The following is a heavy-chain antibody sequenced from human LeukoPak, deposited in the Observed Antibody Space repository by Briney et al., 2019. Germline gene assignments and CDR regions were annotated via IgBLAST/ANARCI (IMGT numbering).Heavy chain of an antibody. D-gene: IGHD5-12*01. J-gene: IGHJ4*02. V-gene: IGHV4-61*09. Sequence: SQTLSLTCTVSGGSIRSGSYYWSCIRQPAGKRLEWIGHVSTSGSPNFNPSLKSRVTISVDTSKNQFSLKLNSVTAADTAVYYCARDGAYSGYEYDYWGQGTLVTVSS. CDR3: ARDGAYSGYEYDY. CDR1: GGSIRSGSYY. CDR2: VSTSGSP.